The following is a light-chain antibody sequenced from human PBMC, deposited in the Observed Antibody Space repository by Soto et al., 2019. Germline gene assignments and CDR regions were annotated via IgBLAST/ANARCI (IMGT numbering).Light chain of an antibody. Sequence: QSVLNQPPSASGTPGQRVTISCSGSSSNIGSNTVNWYQQLPGTAAKLLFYSNNQRPSGVPDRFSGSKSGTSASLAISGLQSEDEADYYCAAWDDSLNGVVFGGGTKVTVL. CDR3: AAWDDSLNGVV. CDR1: SSNIGSNT. CDR2: SNN. J-gene: IGLJ2*01. V-gene: IGLV1-44*01.